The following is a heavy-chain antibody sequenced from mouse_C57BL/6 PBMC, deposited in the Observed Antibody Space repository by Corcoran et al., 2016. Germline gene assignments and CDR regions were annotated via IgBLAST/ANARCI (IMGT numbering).Heavy chain of an antibody. Sequence: VQLVQSGAEVKKPGESLKVSCKGSGYSFTSYWNGWVRQMPGKGLEWMGIIYPGDSDTRYSPSFQGQVTITADKSISTAYLQWSSLKASDTAMYYCARHSGYSSSNHYYYYYYMDVWGKGTTVTVSS. D-gene: IGHD1-1*01. J-gene: IGHJ1*03. CDR3: ARHSGYSSSNHYYYYYYMDV. V-gene: IGHV1-63*01. CDR1: GYSFTSYW. CDR2: IYPGDSDT.